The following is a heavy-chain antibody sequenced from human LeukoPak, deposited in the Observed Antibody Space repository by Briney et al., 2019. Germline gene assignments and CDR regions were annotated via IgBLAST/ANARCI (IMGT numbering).Heavy chain of an antibody. D-gene: IGHD3-10*01. CDR2: IYSGGST. Sequence: GGSLRLSCAASGFTVSSNYMSWVRQAPGKGLEWVSVIYSGGSTYYADSVKGRFTISRDNAKNSLYLQMNSLRAEDTAVYYCAREGFGEPFDYWGQGTLVTVSS. V-gene: IGHV3-53*01. J-gene: IGHJ4*02. CDR1: GFTVSSNY. CDR3: AREGFGEPFDY.